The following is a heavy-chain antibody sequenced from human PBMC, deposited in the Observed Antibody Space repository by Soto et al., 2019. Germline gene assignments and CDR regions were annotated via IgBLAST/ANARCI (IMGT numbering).Heavy chain of an antibody. CDR1: GGSVNSPNYY. J-gene: IGHJ4*02. Sequence: PSETLSLTCTVSGGSVNSPNYYWGWIRQPPGKGLEWIGSIYNSATTYYNPSLKTRVTISADTSRNQFSLNLRSVTAADTAMYYCGRVVIAATRPPDFDYWGQGALVTVSS. D-gene: IGHD2-15*01. CDR3: GRVVIAATRPPDFDY. CDR2: IYNSATT. V-gene: IGHV4-39*01.